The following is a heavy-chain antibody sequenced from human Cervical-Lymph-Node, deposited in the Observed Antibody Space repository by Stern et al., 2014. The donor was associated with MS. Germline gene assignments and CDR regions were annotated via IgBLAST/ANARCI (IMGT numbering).Heavy chain of an antibody. Sequence: VQLVESGPEVKRPGESLKISCQASGYTFTSYWIGWVRQMPGKGLEWIAIIFPGGSDIRSSPSFQGQVTISAEKSSSTAYLQWNNLKASDTAIYYCARQRYFDYWGQGTPVTVSS. J-gene: IGHJ4*02. CDR3: ARQRYFDY. CDR2: IFPGGSDI. CDR1: GYTFTSYW. V-gene: IGHV5-51*01.